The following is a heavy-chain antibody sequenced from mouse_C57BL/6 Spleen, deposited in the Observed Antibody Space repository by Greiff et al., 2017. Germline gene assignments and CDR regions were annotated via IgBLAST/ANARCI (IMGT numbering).Heavy chain of an antibody. CDR2: IYPGDGDT. CDR1: GYAFSSSW. Sequence: VKLMESGPELVKPGASVKISCKASGYAFSSSWMNWVKQRPGKGLEWIGRIYPGDGDTNYNGKFKGKATLTADKSSSTAYMQLSSLTSEDSAVYFCAKNLRSGVTPFAYWGQGTLVTVSA. CDR3: AKNLRSGVTPFAY. D-gene: IGHD2-2*01. V-gene: IGHV1-82*01. J-gene: IGHJ3*01.